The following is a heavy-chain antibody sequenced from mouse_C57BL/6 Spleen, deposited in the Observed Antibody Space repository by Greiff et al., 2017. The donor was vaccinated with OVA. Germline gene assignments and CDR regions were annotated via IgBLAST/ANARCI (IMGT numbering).Heavy chain of an antibody. J-gene: IGHJ3*01. Sequence: VQLQQSGAELVRPGTSVKVSCKASGYAFTNYLIEWVKQRPGQGLEWIGVINPGSGGTNYNEKFKGKATLPADKSSSTAYMQLSSLTSEDSAVYCCARGGDYGNPFADWGQGTLVTVSA. CDR2: INPGSGGT. V-gene: IGHV1-54*01. D-gene: IGHD2-1*01. CDR1: GYAFTNYL. CDR3: ARGGDYGNPFAD.